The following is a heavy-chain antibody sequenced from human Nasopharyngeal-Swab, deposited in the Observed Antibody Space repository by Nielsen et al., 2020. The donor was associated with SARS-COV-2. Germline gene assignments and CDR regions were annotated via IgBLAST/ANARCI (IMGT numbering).Heavy chain of an antibody. CDR3: ARDLEAAASYYYFYLDV. V-gene: IGHV1-46*01. Sequence: WVRQAPGQGLEWMGTINPSGGRTAYAQKFQGRVTMTRDTSTSTVYMELSSLRSDDTAVYYCARDLEAAASYYYFYLDVCG. CDR2: INPSGGRT. J-gene: IGHJ6*03. D-gene: IGHD2-15*01.